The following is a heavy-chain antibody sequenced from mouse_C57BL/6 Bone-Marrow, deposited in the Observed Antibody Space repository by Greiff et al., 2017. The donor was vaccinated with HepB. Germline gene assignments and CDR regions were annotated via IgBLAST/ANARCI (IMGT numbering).Heavy chain of an antibody. V-gene: IGHV3-8*01. CDR1: GYSITSDY. CDR3: ARSIYYGNYEDAMDY. CDR2: ISYSGST. Sequence: EVQRVESGPGLAKPSQTLSLTCSVTGYSITSDYWNWIRQFPGNTLEYMGYISYSGSTYYNPSLKSRISITRDTSKNQYYLQLNSVTTEDTATYYCARSIYYGNYEDAMDYWGQGTSVTVSS. J-gene: IGHJ4*01. D-gene: IGHD2-1*01.